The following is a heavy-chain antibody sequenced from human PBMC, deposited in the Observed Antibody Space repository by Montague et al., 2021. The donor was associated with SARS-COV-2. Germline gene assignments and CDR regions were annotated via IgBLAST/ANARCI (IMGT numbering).Heavy chain of an antibody. D-gene: IGHD5-18*01. V-gene: IGHV6-1*01. CDR2: TYYRSKWYN. CDR1: GDSVSSNSAA. J-gene: IGHJ6*02. CDR3: ARDTRIQLWFGRDYYYGMDV. Sequence: SGDSVSSNSAAWNWIRQSPSRDLEWLGRTYYRSKWYNDYAVSVKSRITINPDTSKNQFSLQLNSVTPEDTAVYYCARDTRIQLWFGRDYYYGMDVWGQGTTVTVSS.